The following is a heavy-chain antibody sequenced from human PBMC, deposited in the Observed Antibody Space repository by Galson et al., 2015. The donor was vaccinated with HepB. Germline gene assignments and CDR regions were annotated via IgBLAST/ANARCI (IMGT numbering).Heavy chain of an antibody. CDR3: ATDPGLQGHYYSRGGAFDI. J-gene: IGHJ3*02. V-gene: IGHV1-24*01. D-gene: IGHD6-19*01. CDR1: GYTLTELS. Sequence: SVKVSCKVSGYTLTELSMHWVRQAPGKGLEWMGGFDPGDGETIYAQKFQGRVTMTEDTSTDTAYMELSSLRSEDTAVYYCATDPGLQGHYYSRGGAFDIWGQGTMFTVSS. CDR2: FDPGDGET.